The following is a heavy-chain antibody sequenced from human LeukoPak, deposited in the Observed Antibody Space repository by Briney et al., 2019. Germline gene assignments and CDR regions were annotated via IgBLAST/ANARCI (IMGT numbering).Heavy chain of an antibody. CDR2: IYYSGST. J-gene: IGHJ5*02. CDR1: GGSISSYY. Sequence: PSETLSLTCTVSGGSISSYYWSWIRQPPGKGLEWIGYIYYSGSTNYNPSLKSRVTISVDTSKNQFSLKLSSVTAADTAVYYCARAGLRITMVRGAPANWFDPWGQGTLVTVSS. V-gene: IGHV4-59*01. CDR3: ARAGLRITMVRGAPANWFDP. D-gene: IGHD3-10*01.